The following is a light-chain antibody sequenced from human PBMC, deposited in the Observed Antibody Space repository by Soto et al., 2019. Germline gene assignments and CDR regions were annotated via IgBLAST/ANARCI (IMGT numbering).Light chain of an antibody. V-gene: IGLV2-14*01. J-gene: IGLJ3*02. CDR3: LSYTSISTLV. CDR1: RSDVGASAY. Sequence: QSALTQPASVSGSPGQSVTISCTGTRSDVGASAYVSWYQHHPGRAPKLLLYEVSLRPSGVSSRISGSKSGNTASLTISGLQPEDEAHYYCLSYTSISTLVFGGGTKLTVL. CDR2: EVS.